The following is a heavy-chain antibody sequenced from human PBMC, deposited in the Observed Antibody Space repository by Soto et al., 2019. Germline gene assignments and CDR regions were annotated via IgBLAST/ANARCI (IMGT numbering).Heavy chain of an antibody. Sequence: ASVKVSCKASGYTFTGYYMHWVRQAPGQGLEWMGWINPNSGGTNYAQKFQGWVTMTRDTSISTAYMELSRLRSDDTAVYYCATGGGIAVAETHGEADLDYWGQGTLVTVSS. D-gene: IGHD6-19*01. CDR2: INPNSGGT. V-gene: IGHV1-2*04. CDR1: GYTFTGYY. CDR3: ATGGGIAVAETHGEADLDY. J-gene: IGHJ4*02.